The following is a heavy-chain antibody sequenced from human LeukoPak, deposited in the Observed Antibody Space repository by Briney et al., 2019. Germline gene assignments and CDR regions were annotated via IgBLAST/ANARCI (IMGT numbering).Heavy chain of an antibody. D-gene: IGHD2-8*02. J-gene: IGHJ4*02. Sequence: GGSLRLSCAASGFNFSSFGMHWVRQAPGEGLEWVAYIGYTGTNTYYADSAKGRFTISRDNSKNTVHLQMNSLRAADTALYSCARDLTGKYYIAYWGQGTLVTVSS. CDR2: IGYTGTNT. V-gene: IGHV3-30*02. CDR1: GFNFSSFG. CDR3: ARDLTGKYYIAY.